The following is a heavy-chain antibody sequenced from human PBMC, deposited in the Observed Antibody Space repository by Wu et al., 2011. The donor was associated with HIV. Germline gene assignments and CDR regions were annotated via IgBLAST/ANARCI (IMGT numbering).Heavy chain of an antibody. V-gene: IGHV1-69*04. Sequence: QVHLVQSGAEVKKPGSSVKVSCKVSGGTFSEYAITWVRQAPGQGFEWMGRIIPFLNLPIYAQHLQGRLIISADRSTTTAYMTLSSLRSDDTAVYFCAKLSRAGNVSDVLDVWAKGQCHVSS. CDR3: AKLSRAGNVSDVLDV. D-gene: IGHD2-15*01. CDR1: GGTFSEYA. CDR2: IIPFLNLP. J-gene: IGHJ3*01.